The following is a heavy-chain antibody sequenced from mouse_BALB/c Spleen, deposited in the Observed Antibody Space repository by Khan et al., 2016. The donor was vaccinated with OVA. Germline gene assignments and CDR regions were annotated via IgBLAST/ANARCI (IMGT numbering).Heavy chain of an antibody. V-gene: IGHV1-52*01. D-gene: IGHD2-2*01. CDR3: ARREKYGYDPSWFAY. CDR1: GYTFTSYW. Sequence: QVQLQQPGAELVRPVASVKLSCKASGYTFTSYWMNWVRQRPRQGLEWIGKINPSDSESHYNQIFKDKATLTVDKSSGTAYMQLSSLTSEDSAVYYCARREKYGYDPSWFAYWGQGTLVIVSA. J-gene: IGHJ3*01. CDR2: INPSDSES.